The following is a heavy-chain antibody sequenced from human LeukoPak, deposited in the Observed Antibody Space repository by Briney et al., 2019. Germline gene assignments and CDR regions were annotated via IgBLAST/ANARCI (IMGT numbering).Heavy chain of an antibody. D-gene: IGHD6-13*01. CDR1: GFTFSSYE. CDR2: ISSSGSYI. Sequence: GGSLRLSCAASGFTFSSYEMNWVRQAPGKGLEWVSYISSSGSYIYYADSVKSRFTISRDNTKNSLFLQMNSLRAEDTAVYYCARDARYSSSWHWSFEYWGQGTLVTVSS. J-gene: IGHJ4*02. CDR3: ARDARYSSSWHWSFEY. V-gene: IGHV3-48*03.